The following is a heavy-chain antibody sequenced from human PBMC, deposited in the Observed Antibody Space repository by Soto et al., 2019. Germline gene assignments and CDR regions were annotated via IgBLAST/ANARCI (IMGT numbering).Heavy chain of an antibody. D-gene: IGHD1-26*01. Sequence: EVQLVESGGGLIQPGGSLRLSCAASGFTVSSHYMSWVRQAPGKGLEWVSVIYSGGSTYYADSVKGRFTISRDNSKNTLYLQMNSLRAEDTAVYYCARVGGSYLSYYFDYWGQGTLVTVSS. CDR2: IYSGGST. CDR3: ARVGGSYLSYYFDY. J-gene: IGHJ4*02. CDR1: GFTVSSHY. V-gene: IGHV3-53*01.